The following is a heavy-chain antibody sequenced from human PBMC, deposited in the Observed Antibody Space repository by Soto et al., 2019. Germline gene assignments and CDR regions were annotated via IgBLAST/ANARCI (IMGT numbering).Heavy chain of an antibody. Sequence: QVQLVQSGAEVKKPGASVKVSCKASGYTFTSYGISWVRQSPGQGLEGMGWISAYNGNTNYAQKLQGRATMTTDTPTSRAYMGLRSLRSDDTAVYYGARGPEVIDYWGQGTLVTVSS. CDR2: ISAYNGNT. J-gene: IGHJ4*02. D-gene: IGHD2-21*01. CDR1: GYTFTSYG. V-gene: IGHV1-18*01. CDR3: ARGPEVIDY.